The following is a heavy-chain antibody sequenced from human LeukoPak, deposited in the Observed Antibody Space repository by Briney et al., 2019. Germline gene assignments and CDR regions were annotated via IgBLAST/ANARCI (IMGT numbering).Heavy chain of an antibody. J-gene: IGHJ6*02. CDR1: GASIISSSCY. Sequence: SETLSLTCAVSGASIISSSCYWGWVRQPPGKELEWIGAIYYTGNIYFNLSLKSRLTISVDTSKNQFSLKLDSVTAADTAVYYCARQPALRVDYYYGMDVWGQGTTVTVSS. CDR2: IYYTGNI. CDR3: ARQPALRVDYYYGMDV. D-gene: IGHD2-15*01. V-gene: IGHV4-39*01.